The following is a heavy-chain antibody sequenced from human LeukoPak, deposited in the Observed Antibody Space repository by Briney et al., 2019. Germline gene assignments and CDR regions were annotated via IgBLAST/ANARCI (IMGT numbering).Heavy chain of an antibody. D-gene: IGHD3-10*01. V-gene: IGHV4-39*01. CDR3: ARSDYYGSGSYYNLDY. J-gene: IGHJ4*02. Sequence: SETLSLTCTVSGGSISSSSYYWGWIRQPPGKGLEWIGSIYYSGSTYYNPSLKSRVTISVDTSKNQFSLKLSSVTAADTAVYYCARSDYYGSGSYYNLDYWGQGTLVTVSS. CDR1: GGSISSSSYY. CDR2: IYYSGST.